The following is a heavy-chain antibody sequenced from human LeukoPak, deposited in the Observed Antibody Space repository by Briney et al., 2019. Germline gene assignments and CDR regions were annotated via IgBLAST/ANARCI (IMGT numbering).Heavy chain of an antibody. CDR2: VSKDGNFI. CDR3: ARDFMWLVDY. V-gene: IGHV3-30-3*01. D-gene: IGHD5-12*01. CDR1: VFIFINYD. J-gene: IGHJ4*02. Sequence: GGSLRLSCTGSVFIFINYDTVGVRQAPGKGLEWLAYVSKDGNFIYYADSVKGRFTISRDNSKSTVYLQMNSLRTEDTAIYYCARDFMWLVDYWGQGTLVTVSS.